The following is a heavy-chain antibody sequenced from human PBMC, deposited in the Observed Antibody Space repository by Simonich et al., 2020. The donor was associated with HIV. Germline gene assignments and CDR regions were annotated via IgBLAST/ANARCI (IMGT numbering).Heavy chain of an antibody. V-gene: IGHV5-51*03. D-gene: IGHD6-19*01. CDR2: ISPGDSDT. J-gene: IGHJ3*02. Sequence: EVQLVQSGAAVKKPGESLKISCKGSGYNFPNYWIGWVHRMPGKGLEWMGIISPGDSDTTYSPSFQGQVTISAAKSISTAYLQWSRLKASDNAMYYCVRGMAGTDAFDIWGQGTMVTVSS. CDR1: GYNFPNYW. CDR3: VRGMAGTDAFDI.